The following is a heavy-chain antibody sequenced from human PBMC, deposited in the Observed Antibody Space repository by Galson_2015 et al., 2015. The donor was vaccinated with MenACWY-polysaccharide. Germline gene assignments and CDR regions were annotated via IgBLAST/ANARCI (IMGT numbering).Heavy chain of an antibody. CDR3: ASRLAQVGIAGYGYGMDV. V-gene: IGHV4-39*01. CDR1: GGSISSSNYY. J-gene: IGHJ6*02. CDR2: ISYSGST. Sequence: LSLTCTVSGGSISSSNYYWGWIRQSPEKGLEWIGTISYSGSTYYNPSLKSRVTISVDTSKNHFSLKLSSVTAADTAVYYCASRLAQVGIAGYGYGMDVWGQGTTVTVSS. D-gene: IGHD2-15*01.